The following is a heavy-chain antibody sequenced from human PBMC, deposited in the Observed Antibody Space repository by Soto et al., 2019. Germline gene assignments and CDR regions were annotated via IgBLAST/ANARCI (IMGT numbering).Heavy chain of an antibody. CDR2: IIPILGIA. CDR1: GYAFTSNA. V-gene: IGHV1-69*04. J-gene: IGHJ4*02. Sequence: SVEVSWKASGYAFTSNAISWPQQAPGQGLEWMGRIIPILGIANYAQKFQGRVTITADKSTSTAYMELSSLRSEDTAVYYCARGLHYDSISRDDYWGQGTLVTVYS. CDR3: ARGLHYDSISRDDY. D-gene: IGHD3-22*01.